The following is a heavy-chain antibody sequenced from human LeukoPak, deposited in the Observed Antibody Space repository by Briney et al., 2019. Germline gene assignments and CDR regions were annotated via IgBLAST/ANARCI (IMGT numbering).Heavy chain of an antibody. D-gene: IGHD6-19*01. CDR3: ATHAGGYVLGYDAFDI. CDR1: GGSISSYY. J-gene: IGHJ3*02. CDR2: IYTRGST. V-gene: IGHV4-4*09. Sequence: PSETLSLTCTVSGGSISSYYWSWIRQPPGRGLEWSGYIYTRGSTNYNASPKSPLTISVDTSKNHFSLKLSSVTAADTAVYYCATHAGGYVLGYDAFDIWGQGTMVTVSS.